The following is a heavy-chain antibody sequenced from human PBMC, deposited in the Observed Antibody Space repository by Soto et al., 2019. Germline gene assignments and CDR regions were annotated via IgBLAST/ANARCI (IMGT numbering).Heavy chain of an antibody. CDR3: AREGPGDFWSRFDD. CDR1: GFTFNSFA. Sequence: QVHLVESGGGVVQPGRSLRLSCAASGFTFNSFAMHWVRQAPGKGLEWVAVISYHGSNKHYADSVEGRFTISRDNSKNTGYLQMNSLRGEDTSVYYCAREGPGDFWSRFDDWGQGTRVTVSS. CDR2: ISYHGSNK. V-gene: IGHV3-30-3*01. D-gene: IGHD3-3*01. J-gene: IGHJ5*02.